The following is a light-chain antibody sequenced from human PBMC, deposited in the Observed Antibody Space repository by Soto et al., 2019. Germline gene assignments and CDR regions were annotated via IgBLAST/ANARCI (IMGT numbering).Light chain of an antibody. CDR1: QTVTSSY. V-gene: IGKV3-20*01. Sequence: EIVLTQSPGTLSLSPGEIATLSCRASQTVTSSYLAWYQQKPGQAPRLLIFGASNRATGLPDRFSGSGSGTDFTLTISRLEPEDFAVYYCQQYGRSPFTFGQGTTLEIK. CDR3: QQYGRSPFT. CDR2: GAS. J-gene: IGKJ2*01.